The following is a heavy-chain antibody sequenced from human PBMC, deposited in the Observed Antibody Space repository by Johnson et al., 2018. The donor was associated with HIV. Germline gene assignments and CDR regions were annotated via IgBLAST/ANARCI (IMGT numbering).Heavy chain of an antibody. CDR1: GFTFSSYA. Sequence: QVQLVESGGGVVQPGGSLRLSCAASGFTFSSYALHWVRQAPGKGLEWVAVIRCDGGSTYYADSVKGPFTISRDNSKNTLYLQMNSLRAEDTSVYYCAKDPLVYHLSPRAFDIWGQGTMVTVSS. J-gene: IGHJ3*02. V-gene: IGHV3-30*04. CDR2: IRCDGGST. D-gene: IGHD2-8*01. CDR3: AKDPLVYHLSPRAFDI.